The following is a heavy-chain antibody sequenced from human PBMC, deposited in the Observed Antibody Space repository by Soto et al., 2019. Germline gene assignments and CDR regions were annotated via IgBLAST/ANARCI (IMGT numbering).Heavy chain of an antibody. CDR3: ARLQPGDYVFVDY. V-gene: IGHV3-53*01. Sequence: EVQLVESGGGLIQPGGSLRLSCAASGFTVSSNYMSWVRQAPGKGLEWVSVIYSGGSTYYADSVKGRFTISRDNSKSALYLQMNSLRAEDTAVYYCARLQPGDYVFVDYWGQGTLVTVSS. J-gene: IGHJ4*02. CDR2: IYSGGST. CDR1: GFTVSSNY. D-gene: IGHD4-17*01.